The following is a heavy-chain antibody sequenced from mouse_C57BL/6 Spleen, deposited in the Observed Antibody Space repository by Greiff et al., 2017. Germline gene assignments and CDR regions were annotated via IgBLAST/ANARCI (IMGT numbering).Heavy chain of an antibody. Sequence: QVQLQQPGAELVTPGASVKLSCKASGFTFTSYWMHWVKQRPGQGLEWIGYLNPRNGGTDYNEKFKSKATLTVDHSSSSASLQLRSLTSEDSAFYTCASWLLAFMDYWGQGTSVTVSS. CDR2: LNPRNGGT. D-gene: IGHD2-3*01. V-gene: IGHV1-53*01. J-gene: IGHJ4*01. CDR1: GFTFTSYW. CDR3: ASWLLAFMDY.